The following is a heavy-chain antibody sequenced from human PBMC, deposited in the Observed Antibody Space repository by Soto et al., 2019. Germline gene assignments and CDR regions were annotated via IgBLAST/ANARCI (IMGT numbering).Heavy chain of an antibody. D-gene: IGHD6-19*01. CDR1: GFTFRNYA. Sequence: PVGSLRLSCAASGFTFRNYAMTWVRQAPGRGLEWVSLISGSADSTFYADSLKGRFTISRDNSKSTLYLQVNSLRAEDSAIYYCARVYSSGWYLGYYFDYWGQGTLVTVSS. J-gene: IGHJ4*02. V-gene: IGHV3-23*01. CDR3: ARVYSSGWYLGYYFDY. CDR2: ISGSADST.